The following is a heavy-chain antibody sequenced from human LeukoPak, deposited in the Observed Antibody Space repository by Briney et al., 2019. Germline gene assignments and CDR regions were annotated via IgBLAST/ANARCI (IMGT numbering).Heavy chain of an antibody. D-gene: IGHD5-18*01. Sequence: SETLSLTCTVSGGSISSSSYYWGWIRQPPGKGLEWIGRIYTSGSTNYNPSLKSRVTMSVDTSKNQFSLKLSSVTAADTAVYYCARGGYSYGGYFDYWGQGTLVTVSS. CDR3: ARGGYSYGGYFDY. V-gene: IGHV4-39*07. CDR1: GGSISSSSYY. CDR2: IYTSGST. J-gene: IGHJ4*02.